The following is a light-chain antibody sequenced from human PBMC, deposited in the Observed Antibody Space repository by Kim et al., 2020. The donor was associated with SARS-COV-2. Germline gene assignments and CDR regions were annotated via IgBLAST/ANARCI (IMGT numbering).Light chain of an antibody. J-gene: IGKJ1*01. V-gene: IGKV1-39*01. CDR1: QSVAKY. CDR2: DAS. CDR3: QQSSNLPPT. Sequence: DIQLTQSPSSLSASIGDRVTITCRASQSVAKYLNWYQQSLGKAPKLLIFDASSLKDGVPSRFTGSGSGTDFTLTISRLQPEDLGTYYCQQSSNLPPTFGQGTKVDIK.